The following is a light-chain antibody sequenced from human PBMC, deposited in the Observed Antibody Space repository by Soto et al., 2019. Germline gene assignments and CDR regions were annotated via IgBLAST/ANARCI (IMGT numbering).Light chain of an antibody. V-gene: IGKV1-33*01. J-gene: IGKJ5*01. Sequence: DIQMTQSPSSLSGSVGDRVSISCQASQDISNSLNWYQQKPVKAPKLLIYDASNLETGVPSRFSGSGSGTDFTFTISSLQPEDIATYYCQHCHSLPLTFGQGTRLEIK. CDR1: QDISNS. CDR3: QHCHSLPLT. CDR2: DAS.